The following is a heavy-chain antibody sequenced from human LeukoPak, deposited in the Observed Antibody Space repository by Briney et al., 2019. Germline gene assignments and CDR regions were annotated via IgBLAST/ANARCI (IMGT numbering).Heavy chain of an antibody. D-gene: IGHD3-10*01. V-gene: IGHV3-15*01. J-gene: IGHJ4*02. CDR1: GFTFSSYS. CDR2: IKRKTVGGTT. CDR3: TTGNFGPY. Sequence: GSLRLSCAASGFTFSSYSMTWVRQAPGKGLEWVGRIKRKTVGGTTDYGAPVKGRFSISRDDSKNTAYLQMNSLKTEDTAFYYCTTGNFGPYWGQGTLVTVSS.